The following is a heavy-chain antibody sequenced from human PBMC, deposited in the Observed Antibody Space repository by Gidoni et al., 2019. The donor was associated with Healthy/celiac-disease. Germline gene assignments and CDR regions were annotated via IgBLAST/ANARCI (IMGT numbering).Heavy chain of an antibody. J-gene: IGHJ4*02. CDR3: ASDSSGWN. CDR2: IKQDGSEK. D-gene: IGHD6-19*01. V-gene: IGHV3-7*01. CDR1: GFNFSRYW. Sequence: EVQLVASGGGLVQPGGSLRLSCAASGFNFSRYWMSWVRQAPGKGLEWVANIKQDGSEKYYVDSVKGRFTISRDNAKNSLYLQMNSLRAEDTAVYYCASDSSGWNWGQGTLVTVSS.